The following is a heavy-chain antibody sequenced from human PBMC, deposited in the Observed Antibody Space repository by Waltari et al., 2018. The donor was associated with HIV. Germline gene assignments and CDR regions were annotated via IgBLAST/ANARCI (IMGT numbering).Heavy chain of an antibody. Sequence: VQLEESGGGVVQPGRSRRLTCAASGVRVRDYGMHWDGQAPGKGLHGVEVIVYYGSKKEYSDSVKGRFTISKDNSKNTLFLQMNSLRVDDTAVYFCARVPFASSWSADSFDVWGPGTRITVSS. CDR3: ARVPFASSWSADSFDV. D-gene: IGHD6-13*01. J-gene: IGHJ3*01. V-gene: IGHV3-33*01. CDR2: IVYYGSKK. CDR1: GVRVRDYG.